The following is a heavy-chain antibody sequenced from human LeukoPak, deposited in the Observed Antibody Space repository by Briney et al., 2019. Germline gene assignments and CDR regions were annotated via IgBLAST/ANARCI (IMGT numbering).Heavy chain of an antibody. CDR1: GGSISSYY. J-gene: IGHJ6*03. CDR3: AREHSGYDFPGRDYYYIDV. Sequence: SETLSLTRTVSGGSISSYYWSWIRQPPGKGLEWIGYIYYSGSTNYNPSLKSRVTISVDTSKNQFSLKLSSVTAADTAVYYCAREHSGYDFPGRDYYYIDVWGKGTTVTVSS. D-gene: IGHD5-12*01. V-gene: IGHV4-59*01. CDR2: IYYSGST.